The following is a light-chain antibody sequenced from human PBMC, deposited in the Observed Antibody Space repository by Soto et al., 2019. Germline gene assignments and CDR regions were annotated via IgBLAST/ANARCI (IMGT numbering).Light chain of an antibody. CDR3: QHFGSSPYT. CDR2: GAS. Sequence: EIVLTQSPGTLSLSPGQRATLSCGASQTVFRNFLAWYQQKPGQAPRLLIYGASNGATGIPDRFSGSGSGTGFPLTISSVEPEDFAVYYCQHFGSSPYTFGQGTKLDIK. CDR1: QTVFRNF. J-gene: IGKJ2*01. V-gene: IGKV3-20*01.